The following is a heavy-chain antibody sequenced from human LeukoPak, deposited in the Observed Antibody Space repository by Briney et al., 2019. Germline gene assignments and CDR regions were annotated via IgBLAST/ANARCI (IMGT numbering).Heavy chain of an antibody. CDR2: IYHSGST. CDR1: GRSISSGGYS. Sequence: SETLSLTCAVSGRSISSGGYSWRWIRQPPGKGLQWIGYIYHSGSTYYNPSLKSRVTISVDRSKNQFSLKLSSVTAADTAVYYCGRAMGVRLSAKAFYFDYWGQGTLVTVSS. J-gene: IGHJ4*02. D-gene: IGHD3-16*01. V-gene: IGHV4-30-2*01. CDR3: GRAMGVRLSAKAFYFDY.